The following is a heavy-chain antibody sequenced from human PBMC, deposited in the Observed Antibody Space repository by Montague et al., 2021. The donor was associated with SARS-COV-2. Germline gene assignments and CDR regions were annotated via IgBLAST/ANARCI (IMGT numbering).Heavy chain of an antibody. CDR3: ARNIAVAGRAEGFDY. J-gene: IGHJ4*02. CDR1: GDSVSSNSAA. V-gene: IGHV6-1*01. D-gene: IGHD6-19*01. Sequence: CAISGDSVSSNSAAWNWIRQSPSRGLEWLGRPYYRSKWYNDYAVSVKSRITINPDTSKNQFSLQLNSVTPEDTAVYYCARNIAVAGRAEGFDYWGQGTLVTASS. CDR2: PYYRSKWYN.